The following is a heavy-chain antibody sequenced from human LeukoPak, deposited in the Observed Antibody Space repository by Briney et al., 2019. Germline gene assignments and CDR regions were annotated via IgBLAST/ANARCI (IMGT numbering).Heavy chain of an antibody. Sequence: GGSLRLSCAASGFTFDDYAMHWVRQAPGKGLEGVSGISWNSGSKGYADSVKGRFTISRDNAKNSLYLQMNSLRAEDTALYYCAKDMPASLWGQGTLVTVSS. CDR1: GFTFDDYA. J-gene: IGHJ4*02. V-gene: IGHV3-9*01. CDR3: AKDMPASL. CDR2: ISWNSGSK.